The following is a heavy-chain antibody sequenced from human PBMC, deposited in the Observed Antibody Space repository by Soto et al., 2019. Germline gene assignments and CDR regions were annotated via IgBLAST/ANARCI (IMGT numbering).Heavy chain of an antibody. CDR2: IIPIFGTA. Sequence: GASVKVSCKASEGTFSSYAISWVRQAPGQGLEWMGGIIPIFGTANYAQKFQGRVTITADESTSTAYMELSSLRSEDTAVYYCARTPDHLKGPFDYWGQGTLVTVSS. J-gene: IGHJ4*02. CDR3: ARTPDHLKGPFDY. CDR1: EGTFSSYA. V-gene: IGHV1-69*13.